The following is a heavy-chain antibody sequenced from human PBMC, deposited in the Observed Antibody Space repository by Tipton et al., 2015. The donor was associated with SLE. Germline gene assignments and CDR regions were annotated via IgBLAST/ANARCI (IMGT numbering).Heavy chain of an antibody. V-gene: IGHV3-33*01. CDR1: GFTFSSYG. CDR2: IWYDGNNK. J-gene: IGHJ2*01. Sequence: SLRLSCAASGFTFSSYGMHWVRQAPGKGLEWVAVIWYDGNNKYYADSVKGRFTISRDNSKNTLYLQMNSLRAEDTAVYYCARAPNGIEKYFDLWGRGTLVTVSS. CDR3: ARAPNGIEKYFDL. D-gene: IGHD1-1*01.